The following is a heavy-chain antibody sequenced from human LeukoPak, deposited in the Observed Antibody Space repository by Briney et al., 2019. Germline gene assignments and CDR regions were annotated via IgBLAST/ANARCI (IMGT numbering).Heavy chain of an antibody. V-gene: IGHV1-69*04. J-gene: IGHJ4*02. Sequence: ASVKVFCKASGGTFSSYAISWVRQAPGQGLEWMGRIIPILGIANYAQKFQGRVTITADKSTSTAYMELSSLRSEDTAVYYCARDRDSSGYHIIWGQGTLVTVSS. CDR3: ARDRDSSGYHII. D-gene: IGHD3-22*01. CDR1: GGTFSSYA. CDR2: IIPILGIA.